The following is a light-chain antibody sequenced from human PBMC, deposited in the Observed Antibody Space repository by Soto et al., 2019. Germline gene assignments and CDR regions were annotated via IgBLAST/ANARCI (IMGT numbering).Light chain of an antibody. J-gene: IGKJ1*01. CDR3: QQYDSSPWT. CDR1: QSVSRSY. CDR2: GAS. Sequence: EIVLTQSPGTLALSPGERATLSCRASQSVSRSYLAWYQQKPGQAPRLLIDGASNRATGIPDRFSGSGSGTDFTLTISRLEPEDFAVYHCQQYDSSPWTFGQGTKWIS. V-gene: IGKV3-20*01.